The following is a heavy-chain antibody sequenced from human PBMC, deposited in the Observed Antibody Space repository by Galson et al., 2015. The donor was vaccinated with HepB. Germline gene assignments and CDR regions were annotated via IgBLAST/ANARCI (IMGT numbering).Heavy chain of an antibody. CDR2: IKSKTDGGTT. CDR3: TTESLYYYDSSAHGHFY. CDR1: GFTFSNAW. D-gene: IGHD3-22*01. Sequence: SLRLSCAASGFTFSNAWMSWVRQAPGKGLEWVGRIKSKTDGGTTDYAAPVKGRFTISRDDSKNTLYLQMNSLKTEDTAVYYCTTESLYYYDSSAHGHFYWGQGTLVTVSS. V-gene: IGHV3-15*01. J-gene: IGHJ4*02.